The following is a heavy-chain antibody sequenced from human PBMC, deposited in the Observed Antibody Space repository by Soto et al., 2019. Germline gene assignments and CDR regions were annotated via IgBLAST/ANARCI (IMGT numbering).Heavy chain of an antibody. D-gene: IGHD3-22*01. CDR1: GGSISSGDYY. CDR3: ARAFDDSSGYYGGLGY. Sequence: SETLSLTCTVSGGSISSGDYYWSWIRQPPGKGLEWIGYIYYSGSTYYNPSLKNRITISVDTPKNQLSLKLSSVTAADTAVYYCARAFDDSSGYYGGLGYWGKGTLVTVS. V-gene: IGHV4-30-4*01. CDR2: IYYSGST. J-gene: IGHJ4*02.